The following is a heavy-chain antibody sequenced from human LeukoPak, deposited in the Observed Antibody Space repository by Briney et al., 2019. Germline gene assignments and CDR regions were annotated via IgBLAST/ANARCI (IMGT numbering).Heavy chain of an antibody. V-gene: IGHV3-23*01. CDR1: GFTFSSYV. CDR2: ISGSGGST. J-gene: IGHJ3*02. Sequence: GGSLRLSCAASGFTFSSYVMTWVRQAPGKGLEWVSAISGSGGSTYYADSLKGRFTISRHNSKNRLYLQVNSQRVEDTAVYYCAKVIGGSSAYVALVIWGEGEMGTVSS. D-gene: IGHD6-6*01. CDR3: AKVIGGSSAYVALVI.